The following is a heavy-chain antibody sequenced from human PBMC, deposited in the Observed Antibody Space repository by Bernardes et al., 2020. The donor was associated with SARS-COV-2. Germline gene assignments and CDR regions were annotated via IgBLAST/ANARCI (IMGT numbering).Heavy chain of an antibody. CDR3: AKASTVVISYYLDH. D-gene: IGHD3-22*01. J-gene: IGHJ4*02. CDR2: VSYDGSIK. CDR1: DFTFSDYA. V-gene: IGHV3-30*18. Sequence: GGSLRLSCVASDFTFSDYAMNWVRQAPGKGLEWVAVVSYDGSIKVYADSVKGRFTISRDNSKNTLYLQMNSLRAEDTAVYYCAKASTVVISYYLDHWGQGTLVTVSS.